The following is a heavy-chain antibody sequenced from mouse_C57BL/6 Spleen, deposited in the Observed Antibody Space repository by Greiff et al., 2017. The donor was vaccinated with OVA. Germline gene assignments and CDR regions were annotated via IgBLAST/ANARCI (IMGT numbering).Heavy chain of an antibody. V-gene: IGHV3-1*01. CDR1: GYSITSGYD. CDR3: ARARAYGYDVYFDV. Sequence: DVKLQESGPGMVKPSQSLSLTCTATGYSITSGYDWHWIRHFPGNKLEWMGYISYSGSTNYNPSLKSRISITHDTSKNHFFLTVNSVTTEDTATYYCARARAYGYDVYFDVWGTGTTVTVSS. CDR2: ISYSGST. D-gene: IGHD2-2*01. J-gene: IGHJ1*03.